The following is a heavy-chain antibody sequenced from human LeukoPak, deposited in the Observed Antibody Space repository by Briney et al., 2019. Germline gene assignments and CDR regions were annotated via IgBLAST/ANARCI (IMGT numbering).Heavy chain of an antibody. CDR1: RGSFSGYY. V-gene: IGHV4-34*01. CDR2: INHSGST. J-gene: IGHJ4*02. CDR3: ARYKNVAAAAVPYFDY. Sequence: KPSETLSLTCAVYRGSFSGYYWSWIRQPPGKGLEWIGEINHSGSTNYNPSLKSRVTISVDTSKNQFSLKLSSVTAADTAVYYCARYKNVAAAAVPYFDYWGQGTLVTVSS. D-gene: IGHD6-13*01.